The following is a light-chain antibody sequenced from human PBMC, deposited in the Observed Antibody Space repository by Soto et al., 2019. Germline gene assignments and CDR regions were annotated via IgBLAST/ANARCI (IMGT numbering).Light chain of an antibody. V-gene: IGKV3-20*01. Sequence: EIVLTQSPGTLSLSPGERATLSFRASQSVSTNYLAWYQQKPGQTPRLLVYGASSRATGIPDRFSGSGSGTDFTLTISRLEPEDFAVYYCQQHGSSPITFGQGTRLEI. CDR3: QQHGSSPIT. J-gene: IGKJ5*01. CDR2: GAS. CDR1: QSVSTNY.